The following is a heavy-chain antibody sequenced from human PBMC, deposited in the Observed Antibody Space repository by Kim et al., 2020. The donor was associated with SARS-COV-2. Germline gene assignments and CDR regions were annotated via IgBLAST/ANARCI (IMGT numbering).Heavy chain of an antibody. CDR3: AKDVSKGYSYGWNYYYYGMDV. CDR1: GFTFSSYG. V-gene: IGHV3-30*18. Sequence: GGSLRLSCAASGFTFSSYGMHWVRQAPGKGPEWVAVISYDGSNKNYADSVKGRFTISRDNSKNTLYLQMNSLRADDTAVYYCAKDVSKGYSYGWNYYYYGMDVWGQGTTVTVSS. D-gene: IGHD5-18*01. CDR2: ISYDGSNK. J-gene: IGHJ6*02.